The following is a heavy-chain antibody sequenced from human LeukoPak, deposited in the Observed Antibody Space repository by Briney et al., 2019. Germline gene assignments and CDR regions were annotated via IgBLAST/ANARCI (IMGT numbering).Heavy chain of an antibody. Sequence: SETLSLTCTVSGGSISSYYWSWIRQPAGKGLEWIGRIYTSGSTNYNPSLKSRVTMSVDTSKNQFSLKLSSVTAADTAVYYCAREIRIVGATTLDYWGQGTLVTVSS. CDR3: AREIRIVGATTLDY. J-gene: IGHJ4*02. D-gene: IGHD1-26*01. V-gene: IGHV4-4*07. CDR1: GGSISSYY. CDR2: IYTSGST.